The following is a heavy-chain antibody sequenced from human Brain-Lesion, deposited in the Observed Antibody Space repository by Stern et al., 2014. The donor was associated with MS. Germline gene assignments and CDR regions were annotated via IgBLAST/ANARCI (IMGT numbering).Heavy chain of an antibody. V-gene: IGHV4-39*01. CDR1: GGSISSSSYY. J-gene: IGHJ4*02. CDR2: FYCGGSP. CDR3: AKLWLGELPESPFDY. Sequence: VQLVESGPGLVKPSETLSLTCTVSGGSISSSSYYWGWIRQPPGKGLEWIGSFYCGGSPSYNPSLRSRVTIPMDPSKNQFSVRLSSVTAADTAVYFCAKLWLGELPESPFDYWGQGTLVTVSS. D-gene: IGHD3-10*01.